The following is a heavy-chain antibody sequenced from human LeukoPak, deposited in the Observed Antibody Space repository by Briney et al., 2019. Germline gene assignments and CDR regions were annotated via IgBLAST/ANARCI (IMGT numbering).Heavy chain of an antibody. CDR2: IIPIFHKT. J-gene: IGHJ4*02. CDR3: AIPKRGYSHGHFDF. V-gene: IGHV1-69*13. D-gene: IGHD5-12*01. CDR1: EGAFNTFA. Sequence: SVKVSCKASEGAFNTFALNWVRQAPGQGLEWMGGIIPIFHKTDYSQKFQGRVTITADESTTTVYMELSSVTSEDTAIYYCAIPKRGYSHGHFDFWGQGTLVTVSS.